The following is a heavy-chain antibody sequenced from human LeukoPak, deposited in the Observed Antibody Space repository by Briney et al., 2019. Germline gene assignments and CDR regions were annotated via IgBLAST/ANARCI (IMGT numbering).Heavy chain of an antibody. CDR3: ARSLWQDRGFDY. CDR1: GYSISSGYY. Sequence: SETLSLTCAVSGYSISSGYYWGWIRQPPGKGLEWIGSIYHSGSTYYNPSLKSRVTISVDTSKNQFSLKLSSVTAADTAVYYCARSLWQDRGFDYWGQGTLVTVSS. V-gene: IGHV4-38-2*01. D-gene: IGHD3-10*01. J-gene: IGHJ4*02. CDR2: IYHSGST.